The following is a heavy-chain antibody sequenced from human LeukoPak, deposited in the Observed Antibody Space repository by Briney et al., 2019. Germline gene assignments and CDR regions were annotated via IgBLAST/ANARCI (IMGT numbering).Heavy chain of an antibody. CDR1: GGSISSSNW. V-gene: IGHV4-4*02. D-gene: IGHD3-10*01. Sequence: SETLSLTCAVSGGSISSSNWWSWVRQPPGKGLEWIGRIYTSGSTNYNPSLKSRVTISVDTSKNQFSLKLNSVTAADTAVYYCAKSNGYGLVDIWGQGTMVTVSS. J-gene: IGHJ3*02. CDR2: IYTSGST. CDR3: AKSNGYGLVDI.